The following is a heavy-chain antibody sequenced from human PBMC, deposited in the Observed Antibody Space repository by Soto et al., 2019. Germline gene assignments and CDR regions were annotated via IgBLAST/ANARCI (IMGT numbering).Heavy chain of an antibody. V-gene: IGHV4-4*02. Sequence: QVQLQETGPGLVKPSGTLSLTCAVSGDSINSSHWWIWVRQPPEKGLEWIGQISHSGNTNYNPSPPSRVTISEGKCNNHFSLKLTSVTPAHTAVYYCAARHFWSRPWTDRRLDYWGQGTLVTVSS. CDR3: AARHFWSRPWTDRRLDY. D-gene: IGHD3-3*02. J-gene: IGHJ4*02. CDR1: GDSINSSHW. CDR2: ISHSGNT.